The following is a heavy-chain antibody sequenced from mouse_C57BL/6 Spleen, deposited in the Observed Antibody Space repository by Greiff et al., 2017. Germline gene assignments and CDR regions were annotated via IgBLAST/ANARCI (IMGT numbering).Heavy chain of an antibody. J-gene: IGHJ1*03. CDR3: AKNEGDYYGSSYGYFDV. CDR2: IWRGGST. D-gene: IGHD1-1*01. CDR1: GFSLTSYG. Sequence: VQRVESGPGLVQPSQSLSITCTVSGFSLTSYGVHWVRQSPGKGLEWLGVIWRGGSTDYNAAFMSRLSLTKDNSKSQVFFKMNSLQADDTAIYYCAKNEGDYYGSSYGYFDVWGTGTTVTVSS. V-gene: IGHV2-5*01.